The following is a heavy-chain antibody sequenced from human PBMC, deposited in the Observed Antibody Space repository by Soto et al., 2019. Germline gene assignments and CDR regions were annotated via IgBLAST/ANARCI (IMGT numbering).Heavy chain of an antibody. V-gene: IGHV4-61*08. CDR1: GGSVSSGGYY. D-gene: IGHD3-22*01. CDR2: IYYSGST. CDR3: ARDRDYYESHPGGMDV. J-gene: IGHJ6*02. Sequence: SETMSLTCTVSGGSVSSGGYYWSWIRQPPGKGLEWIGYIYYSGSTNYNPSLKSRVTISVDTSKNQFSLKLSSVTAADTAVYYCARDRDYYESHPGGMDVWGQGTTGSVS.